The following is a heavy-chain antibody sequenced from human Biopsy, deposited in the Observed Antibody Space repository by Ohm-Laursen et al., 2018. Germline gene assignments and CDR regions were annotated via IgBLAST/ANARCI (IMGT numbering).Heavy chain of an antibody. V-gene: IGHV1-69*13. CDR1: GGTFSNYG. J-gene: IGHJ1*01. CDR2: NIPILGTG. Sequence: ASVKVSCKPPGGTFSNYGVNWVRQAPGQGLEWLGGNIPILGTGNYAQKFQDRVTVAADASTSTATMELRSLRSDDTAVYYCATKLTGYFHHWGQGTLVIVSS. D-gene: IGHD3-9*01. CDR3: ATKLTGYFHH.